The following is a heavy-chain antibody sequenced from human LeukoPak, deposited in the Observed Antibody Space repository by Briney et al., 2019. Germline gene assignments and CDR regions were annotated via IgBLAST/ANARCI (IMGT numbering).Heavy chain of an antibody. Sequence: GASVKVSCKASGGTFSSHAISWVRQAPGQGLEWMGGIIPIFGTANYAQKFQGRVTITADESTSTAYMELSSLRSEDTAVYYCARVPQRSSDHYYGMDVWGQGTTVTVSS. J-gene: IGHJ6*02. V-gene: IGHV1-69*13. CDR2: IIPIFGTA. CDR1: GGTFSSHA. D-gene: IGHD6-25*01. CDR3: ARVPQRSSDHYYGMDV.